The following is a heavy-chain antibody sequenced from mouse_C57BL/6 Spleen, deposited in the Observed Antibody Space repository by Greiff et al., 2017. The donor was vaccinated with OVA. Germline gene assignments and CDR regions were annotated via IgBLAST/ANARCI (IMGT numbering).Heavy chain of an antibody. Sequence: QVQLKESGAELARPGASVKLSCKASGYTFTSYGISWVKQRTGQGLEWIGEIYPRSGNTYYNEKFKGKATLTADKSSSTAYMELRSLTSEDSAVYFCARKPYYYGSSQFAYWGQGTLVTVSA. D-gene: IGHD1-1*01. CDR1: GYTFTSYG. CDR3: ARKPYYYGSSQFAY. J-gene: IGHJ3*01. CDR2: IYPRSGNT. V-gene: IGHV1-81*01.